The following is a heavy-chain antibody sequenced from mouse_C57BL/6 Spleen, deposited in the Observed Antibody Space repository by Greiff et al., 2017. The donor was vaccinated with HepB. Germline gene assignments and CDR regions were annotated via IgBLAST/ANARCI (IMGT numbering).Heavy chain of an antibody. V-gene: IGHV1-55*01. CDR2: IYPGSGST. CDR3: ARRAHQTYY. CDR1: GYTFTSYW. D-gene: IGHD3-3*01. J-gene: IGHJ2*01. Sequence: QVHLKQSGAELVKPGASVKMSCKASGYTFTSYWITWVKQRPGQGLEWIGDIYPGSGSTNYNEKFKSKATLTVDKSSSTAYMQLSSLTSEDYAVYYCARRAHQTYYWGQGTTLTVSS.